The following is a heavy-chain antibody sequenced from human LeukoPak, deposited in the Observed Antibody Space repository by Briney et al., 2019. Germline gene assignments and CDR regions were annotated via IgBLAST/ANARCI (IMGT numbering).Heavy chain of an antibody. Sequence: KPGGSLRLSCAASGFTFSSYSMNWVRQAPGKGLEWVSSISSSSSYIYYADSVKGRFTISRDNAKNSLYLQMNSLRAEDTAVYYCARSEIAAAGIFDYWGQGTLVTVSS. J-gene: IGHJ4*02. V-gene: IGHV3-21*01. CDR1: GFTFSSYS. CDR3: ARSEIAAAGIFDY. D-gene: IGHD6-13*01. CDR2: ISSSSSYI.